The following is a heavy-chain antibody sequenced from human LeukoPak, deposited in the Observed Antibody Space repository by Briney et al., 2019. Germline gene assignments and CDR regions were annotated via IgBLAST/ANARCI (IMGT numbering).Heavy chain of an antibody. CDR2: FDPEDGET. CDR3: ATKNTIFGVGIRERAYYYYMDV. D-gene: IGHD3-3*01. CDR1: GYTLTELS. V-gene: IGHV1-24*01. Sequence: ASVKVSCKVSGYTLTELSMHWVRQAPGKGLEWMGGFDPEDGETIYAQKFQGRVTMTEDTSTDTAYMELSSLRSEDTAVYYCATKNTIFGVGIRERAYYYYMDVWGKGTTVTVSS. J-gene: IGHJ6*03.